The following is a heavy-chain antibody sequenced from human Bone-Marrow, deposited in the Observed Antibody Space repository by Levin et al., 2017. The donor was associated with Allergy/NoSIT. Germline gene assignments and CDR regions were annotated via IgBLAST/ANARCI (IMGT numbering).Heavy chain of an antibody. CDR3: ARAPRYAAQFVF. J-gene: IGHJ4*02. CDR1: GGSISSGGYY. CDR2: IYYTGST. D-gene: IGHD2-2*01. V-gene: IGHV4-31*11. Sequence: PSETLSLTCAVSGGSISSGGYYWSWIRQHPGKGLEWIGYIYYTGSTYYNPSLKSRLTISLDTSENQFSLKLSSVTAADTAVYYCARAPRYAAQFVFWGQGTLVTVSS.